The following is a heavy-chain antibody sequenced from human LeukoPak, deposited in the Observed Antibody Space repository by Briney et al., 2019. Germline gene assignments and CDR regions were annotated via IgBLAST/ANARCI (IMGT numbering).Heavy chain of an antibody. CDR3: VRDCDRGGYYCY. D-gene: IGHD3-22*01. CDR1: GYTFTSCG. J-gene: IGHJ4*02. Sequence: ASVKVSCKASGYTFTSCGISWVRQAPGHGLEWMGWISPYNGNINYAQKLQGRVTMATDTSTSTAYMELRSLRSDDTAVYYCVRDCDRGGYYCYGGQVTLVTVSS. CDR2: ISPYNGNI. V-gene: IGHV1-18*01.